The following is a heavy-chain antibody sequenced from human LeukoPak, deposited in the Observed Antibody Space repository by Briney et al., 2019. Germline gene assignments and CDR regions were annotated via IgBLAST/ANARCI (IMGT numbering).Heavy chain of an antibody. CDR2: ISGSGGST. Sequence: PGGSLRLSCAASGFTFSSYAMSWVRHAPGKGLEWVSAISGSGGSTYYADSVKGRFTISRDNSKNTLYLQMSSLRAEDTAVYYCAKENGYYYDSSVLLGYWGQGTLVTVSS. J-gene: IGHJ4*02. CDR3: AKENGYYYDSSVLLGY. V-gene: IGHV3-23*01. CDR1: GFTFSSYA. D-gene: IGHD3-22*01.